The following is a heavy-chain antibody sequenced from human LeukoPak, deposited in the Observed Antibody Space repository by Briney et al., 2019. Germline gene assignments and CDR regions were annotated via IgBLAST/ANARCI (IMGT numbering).Heavy chain of an antibody. CDR1: GFTFDDYA. CDR3: AKGMVRGVMGAPLYY. J-gene: IGHJ4*02. Sequence: GGSLRLSCAASGFTFDDYAMHWVRQAPGKGLGWVSLISWDGGSTYYADSVKGRFTISRDNSKNSLYLQMNSLRAEDTALYYCAKGMVRGVMGAPLYYWGQGTLVTVSS. V-gene: IGHV3-43D*03. CDR2: ISWDGGST. D-gene: IGHD3-10*01.